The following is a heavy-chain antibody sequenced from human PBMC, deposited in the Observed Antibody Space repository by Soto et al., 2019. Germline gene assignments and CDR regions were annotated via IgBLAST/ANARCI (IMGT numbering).Heavy chain of an antibody. CDR3: ARELLTGYYFGY. D-gene: IGHD3-9*01. V-gene: IGHV1-18*01. CDR2: ISAYNGNT. J-gene: IGHJ4*02. CDR1: GYTFTSYA. Sequence: ASVKVSCKASGYTFTSYAMHWVRQAPGQGLEWMGWISAYNGNTNYAQKLQGRVTMTTDTSTSTAYMELRSLGSDDTAVYYCARELLTGYYFGYWGQGTLVTVSS.